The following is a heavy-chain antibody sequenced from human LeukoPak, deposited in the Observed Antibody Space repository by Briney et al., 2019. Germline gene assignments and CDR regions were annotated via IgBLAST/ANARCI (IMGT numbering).Heavy chain of an antibody. CDR1: GGSISSSRYY. Sequence: PSETLSLTCTVSGGSISSSRYYWGWIRQPPGKGLEWIASISYSGSSYYNPSLKSRVTISVDTSKNQVSLQLSSVTAADMAVYDCVRDDYGDYTRRFDPWGQGTLVTVSS. J-gene: IGHJ5*02. CDR3: VRDDYGDYTRRFDP. CDR2: ISYSGSS. D-gene: IGHD4-17*01. V-gene: IGHV4-39*07.